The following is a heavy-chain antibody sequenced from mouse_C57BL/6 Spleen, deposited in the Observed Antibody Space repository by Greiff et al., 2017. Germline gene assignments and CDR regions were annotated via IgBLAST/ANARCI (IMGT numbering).Heavy chain of an antibody. J-gene: IGHJ3*01. V-gene: IGHV1-81*01. CDR1: GYTFTSYG. D-gene: IGHD3-2*02. CDR2: IYPRSGNT. CDR3: ARQDSSGPAWFAY. Sequence: VQLQQSGAELARPGASVKLSCKASGYTFTSYGISWVKQRTGQGLEWIGEIYPRSGNTYYNEKFKGKATLTADKSSSTAYMELRSLTSEDSAVYFCARQDSSGPAWFAYWGQGTLVTVSA.